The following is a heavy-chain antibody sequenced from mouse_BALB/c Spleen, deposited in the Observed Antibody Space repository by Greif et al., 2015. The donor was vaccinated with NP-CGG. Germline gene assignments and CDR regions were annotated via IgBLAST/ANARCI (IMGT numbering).Heavy chain of an antibody. J-gene: IGHJ2*01. CDR1: GYTFTSYW. CDR3: AREDRGGLDY. Sequence: VQLQQSGAELARPGASVKLSCKASGYTFTSYWMQWVKQRPGQGLEWIGAIYPGDGDTRYTQKFKGRATLTADKSSSTAYMQLSSSASEDSAVYYCAREDRGGLDYWGQGTTLTVSS. CDR2: IYPGDGDT. V-gene: IGHV1-87*01.